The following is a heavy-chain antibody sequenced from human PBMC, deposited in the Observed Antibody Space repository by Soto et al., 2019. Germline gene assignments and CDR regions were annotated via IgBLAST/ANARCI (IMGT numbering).Heavy chain of an antibody. V-gene: IGHV4-59*08. J-gene: IGHJ4*02. CDR3: ASYYGGLNY. CDR1: GASINSYY. Sequence: SETLSLTCTVSGASINSYYWSWIRQPPGEGLEWIGYIYYTGSANYNPSLKIRVTISVGTSKNQFSLKLSSVTAADMAVYYCASYYGGLNYWGQGTLVTVSS. D-gene: IGHD3-16*01. CDR2: IYYTGSA.